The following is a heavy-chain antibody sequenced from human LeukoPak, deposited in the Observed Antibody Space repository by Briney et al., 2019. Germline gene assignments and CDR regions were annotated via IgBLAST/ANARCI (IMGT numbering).Heavy chain of an antibody. CDR2: IWYDGSNK. D-gene: IGHD3-22*01. CDR3: AKGHYDSSGDDAFDI. J-gene: IGHJ3*02. V-gene: IGHV3-33*06. CDR1: GFTFSSYG. Sequence: GGSLRLTCAASGFTFSSYGMHWVRQAPGKGLEWVAVIWYDGSNKYYADSVKGRFTISRDNSKNTLYLQMNSLRAEDTAVYYCAKGHYDSSGDDAFDIWGQGTMVTVS.